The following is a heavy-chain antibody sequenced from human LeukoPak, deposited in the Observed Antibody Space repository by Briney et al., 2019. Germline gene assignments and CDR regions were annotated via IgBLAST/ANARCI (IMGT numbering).Heavy chain of an antibody. CDR2: IYTSGST. Sequence: SETLSLTCTVSGGSISSYYWSWIRQPAGKGLEWIGRIYTSGSTNYNPSLKSRVTMSVDTSKNQFSLKLSSVTAADTAVYYCAVSDDGYYDSSGSAELYWGQGTLVTVSS. V-gene: IGHV4-4*07. J-gene: IGHJ4*02. CDR3: AVSDDGYYDSSGSAELY. CDR1: GGSISSYY. D-gene: IGHD3-22*01.